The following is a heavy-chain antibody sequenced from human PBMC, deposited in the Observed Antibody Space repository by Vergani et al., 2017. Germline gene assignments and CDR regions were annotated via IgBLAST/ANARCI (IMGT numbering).Heavy chain of an antibody. V-gene: IGHV3-23*01. CDR2: ISGSGGST. J-gene: IGHJ6*02. CDR3: AKANPRNSGYDYLYYYHAMDV. CDR1: GFTFNHYA. Sequence: EVQLLESGGDLVQPGGSLRLSCAASGFTFNHYAMNWVRQAPGKGLEWVSGISGSGGSTYYAGSVKGRVTISRDSSKNTLYLQMNSLSAGDTAVYYCAKANPRNSGYDYLYYYHAMDVWGQGTTVTVSS. D-gene: IGHD5-12*01.